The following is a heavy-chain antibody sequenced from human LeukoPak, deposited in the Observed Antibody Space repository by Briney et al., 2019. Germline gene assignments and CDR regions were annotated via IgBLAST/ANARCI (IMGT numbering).Heavy chain of an antibody. D-gene: IGHD6-13*01. CDR1: GFTFSSHW. CDR3: ARDYGSSSWYNYFDY. V-gene: IGHV3-48*01. Sequence: TGGSLRLSCEASGFTFSSHWMHWVRQAPGKGLEWDSYISSSSSTIYYADSVKGRFTISRDNAKNSLYLQMNSLRAEDTAVYYCARDYGSSSWYNYFDYWGQGTLVTVSS. J-gene: IGHJ4*02. CDR2: ISSSSSTI.